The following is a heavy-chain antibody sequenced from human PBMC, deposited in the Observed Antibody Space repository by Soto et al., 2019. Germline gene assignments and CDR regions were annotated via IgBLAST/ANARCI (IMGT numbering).Heavy chain of an antibody. Sequence: GGSLRLSCAASGFAFSNYEMNWVRQAPGKGLEWVSYISLSGSTIYYADSVKGRLTISRDDAKNSLYLQMNSLRADDTAVYYCARESFSASPNFFDYWGQGTLVTVSS. V-gene: IGHV3-48*03. D-gene: IGHD3-3*02. J-gene: IGHJ4*02. CDR1: GFAFSNYE. CDR2: ISLSGSTI. CDR3: ARESFSASPNFFDY.